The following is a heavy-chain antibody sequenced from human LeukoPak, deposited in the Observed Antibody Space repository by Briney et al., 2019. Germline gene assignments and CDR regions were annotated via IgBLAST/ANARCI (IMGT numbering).Heavy chain of an antibody. Sequence: IQPGGSLILSGSASGFTVSSNYMSWVRQAPGKELEGVSFIYSGDTTYYADSVKGRFTVSRDNSKNTLYLQMNSLRGEDTAVYYCARGPGRYSGYDTYFDYWGQGTLVTVSS. D-gene: IGHD5-12*01. V-gene: IGHV3-53*01. J-gene: IGHJ4*02. CDR1: GFTVSSNY. CDR3: ARGPGRYSGYDTYFDY. CDR2: IYSGDTT.